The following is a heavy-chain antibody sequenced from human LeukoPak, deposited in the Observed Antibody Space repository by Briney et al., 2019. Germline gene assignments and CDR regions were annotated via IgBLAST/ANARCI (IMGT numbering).Heavy chain of an antibody. J-gene: IGHJ4*02. V-gene: IGHV1-2*02. CDR1: GYTFTGYY. CDR2: INPNSGGT. Sequence: ASVKVSCKASGYTFTGYYMHWVRQAPGQGLEWMGWINPNSGGTNYAQKFQGRVTVTRDTSISTAYMELSRLRSDDTAVYYCAREDIVLMVYAMFAYWGQGTLVTVSS. D-gene: IGHD2-8*01. CDR3: AREDIVLMVYAMFAY.